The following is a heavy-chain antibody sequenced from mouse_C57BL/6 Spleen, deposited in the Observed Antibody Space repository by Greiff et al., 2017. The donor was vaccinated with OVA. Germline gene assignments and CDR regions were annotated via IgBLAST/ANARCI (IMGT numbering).Heavy chain of an antibody. CDR2: IHPNSGST. CDR1: GYTFTSYW. D-gene: IGHD2-4*01. CDR3: AGDYDSSGFAY. Sequence: VQLQQPGAELVKPGASVKLSCKASGYTFTSYWMHWVKQRPGQGLEWIGMIHPNSGSTNYNEKFKSKATLTVDKSSSTAYMQLSSLTSEDSAVYYCAGDYDSSGFAYWGQGTLVSVSA. J-gene: IGHJ3*01. V-gene: IGHV1-64*01.